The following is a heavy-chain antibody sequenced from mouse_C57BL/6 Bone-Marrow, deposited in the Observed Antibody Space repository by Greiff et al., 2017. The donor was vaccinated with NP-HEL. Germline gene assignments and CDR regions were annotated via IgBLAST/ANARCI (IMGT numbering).Heavy chain of an antibody. CDR2: INPNNGGT. D-gene: IGHD3-1*01. CDR3: ARSGYYFDY. Sequence: VQLQQSGPELVQPGASVKMSCKASGYTFTDYNMHWVKQSHGKSLEWIGYINPNNGGTSYNQKFKGKATVTVNKSSSTAYMELRSLTSEESAVYYCARSGYYFDYWGQGTTLTVSS. CDR1: GYTFTDYN. J-gene: IGHJ2*01. V-gene: IGHV1-22*01.